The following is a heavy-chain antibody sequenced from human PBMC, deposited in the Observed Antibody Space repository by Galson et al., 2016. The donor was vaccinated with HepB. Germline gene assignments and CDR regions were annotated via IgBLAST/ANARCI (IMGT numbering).Heavy chain of an antibody. CDR2: VYYRGST. D-gene: IGHD4-17*01. J-gene: IGHJ2*01. Sequence: SETLSLTCTVSGDSISSASYYWGWIRQPPGKGLEWIGNVYYRGSTYYNPSLKSRVTISVDTSKNQFSLKLSSVTTADTAVYYCARLTTDYQWYFDLWGRGRLGTVSP. CDR3: ARLTTDYQWYFDL. V-gene: IGHV4-39*01. CDR1: GDSISSASYY.